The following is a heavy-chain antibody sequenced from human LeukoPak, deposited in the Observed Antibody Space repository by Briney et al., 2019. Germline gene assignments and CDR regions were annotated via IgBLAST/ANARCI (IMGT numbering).Heavy chain of an antibody. CDR2: ILYDGSNK. D-gene: IGHD6-19*01. CDR1: GFTFSSSG. CDR3: AKDPTAVAGIFDY. Sequence: GGSLRLSCAASGFTFSSSGMHWVRQAPGKGLEWVAFILYDGSNKYYADSVKGRFTISRDNSKSTLYLQMNSLRAEDTAIYYCAKDPTAVAGIFDYWGQGSLVTVSS. V-gene: IGHV3-30*02. J-gene: IGHJ4*02.